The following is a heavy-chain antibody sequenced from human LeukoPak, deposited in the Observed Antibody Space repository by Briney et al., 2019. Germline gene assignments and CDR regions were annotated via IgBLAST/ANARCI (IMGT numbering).Heavy chain of an antibody. V-gene: IGHV1-2*02. D-gene: IGHD1-14*01. J-gene: IGHJ3*02. Sequence: GASVKVSCKASGYTFTGYYMHWVRQAPGQGLEWMGWINPNSGGTNYAQKFQGRVTVTRDTSISTAYMELSRLRSDDTAVYYCAGPEPGVLDAFDIWGQGTMVTVSS. CDR1: GYTFTGYY. CDR3: AGPEPGVLDAFDI. CDR2: INPNSGGT.